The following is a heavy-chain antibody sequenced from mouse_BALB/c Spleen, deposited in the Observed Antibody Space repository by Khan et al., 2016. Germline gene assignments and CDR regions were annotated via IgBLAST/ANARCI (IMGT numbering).Heavy chain of an antibody. J-gene: IGHJ1*01. CDR1: GFTFSDYY. CDR3: GRHLRDYGIPWYYDV. CDR2: ISNGGDNT. V-gene: IGHV5-12*02. Sequence: EVQLQESGGGLVQPGGSLKLSCATSGFTFSDYYMYWVRQTPEKRLEWVAYISNGGDNTYYPDTVKGRFTISRDNAKKVLYPQMSRLKSEDTAMYYCGRHLRDYGIPWYYDVWGAGSTVTVSS. D-gene: IGHD1-1*01.